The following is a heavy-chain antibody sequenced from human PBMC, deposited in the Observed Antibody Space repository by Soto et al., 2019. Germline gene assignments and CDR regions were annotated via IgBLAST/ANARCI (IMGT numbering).Heavy chain of an antibody. J-gene: IGHJ4*02. CDR3: ARKYYYDSSGYNFDY. V-gene: IGHV1-18*01. CDR1: GYTFTSYG. D-gene: IGHD3-22*01. Sequence: ASVKVSCKASGYTFTSYGISWVRQAPGQGLEWMGWISAYNGNTNYAQKLQGRVTMTRNTSISTAYMELSSLRSEDTAVYYCARKYYYDSSGYNFDYWGQGTLVTVSS. CDR2: ISAYNGNT.